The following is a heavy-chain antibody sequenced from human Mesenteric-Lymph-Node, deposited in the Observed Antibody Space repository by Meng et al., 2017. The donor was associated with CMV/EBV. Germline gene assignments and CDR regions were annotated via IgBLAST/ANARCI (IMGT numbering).Heavy chain of an antibody. CDR2: IRFDGSNK. CDR3: AKPDFWSGYNDPFDY. J-gene: IGHJ4*02. CDR1: GFTFSSHS. D-gene: IGHD3-3*01. V-gene: IGHV3-30*02. Sequence: GGSLRLSCAASGFTFSSHSMNWVRQAPGKGLEWVAFIRFDGSNKFYADSVKGRFTISRDNSKSTLYLHMNSLRAEDTAVYYCAKPDFWSGYNDPFDYWGQGTLVTVSS.